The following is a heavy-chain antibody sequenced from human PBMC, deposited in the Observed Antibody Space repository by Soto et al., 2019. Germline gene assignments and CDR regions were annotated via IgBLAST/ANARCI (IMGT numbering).Heavy chain of an antibody. CDR3: TRPYSSHWPTDY. V-gene: IGHV4-30-2*01. CDR1: GGSISSGGYS. D-gene: IGHD6-13*01. J-gene: IGHJ4*02. Sequence: PSETLSLTCAVSGGSISSGGYSWSWIRQPPGKGLEWIGYIYHSGSTYYNPSLKSRVTISVDRSKNQFSLKLSSVTAADTAMYYCTRPYSSHWPTDYWGPGILVTVSS. CDR2: IYHSGST.